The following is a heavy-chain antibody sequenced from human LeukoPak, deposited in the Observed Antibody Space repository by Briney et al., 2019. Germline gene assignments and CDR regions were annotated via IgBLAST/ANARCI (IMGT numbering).Heavy chain of an antibody. Sequence: PSQTLSLTCAVSGGSISSGGSSWSWIRQPPGKGLEWIGYIYHSGSTYYNPSLKSRVTISVDRSKNQFSLKLSSVTAADTAVYYCARDLGERDLWGQGTLVTVSS. CDR2: IYHSGST. V-gene: IGHV4-30-2*01. D-gene: IGHD3-3*01. CDR3: ARDLGERDL. J-gene: IGHJ4*02. CDR1: GGSISSGGSS.